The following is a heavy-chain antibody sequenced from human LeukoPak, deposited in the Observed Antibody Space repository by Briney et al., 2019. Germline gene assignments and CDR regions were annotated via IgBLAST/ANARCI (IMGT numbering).Heavy chain of an antibody. CDR3: ARDPGQLDYYYGMDV. Sequence: GRSLRLSCEASGFTFSSYGMHWVRQAPGKGLEWVAVIWYDGSNKYYADSVKGRFTISRDNSKNTLYLQMNSLRAEDTAVYYCARDPGQLDYYYGMDVWGKGTTVTVSS. CDR1: GFTFSSYG. V-gene: IGHV3-33*01. D-gene: IGHD5-18*01. CDR2: IWYDGSNK. J-gene: IGHJ6*04.